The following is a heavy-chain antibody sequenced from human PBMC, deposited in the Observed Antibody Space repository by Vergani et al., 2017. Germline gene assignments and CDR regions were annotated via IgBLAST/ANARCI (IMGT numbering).Heavy chain of an antibody. V-gene: IGHV3-15*01. CDR2: IKSKTDGGTT. D-gene: IGHD3-22*01. Sequence: EVQLVESGGGLVKPGGSLRLSCAASGFTFSNAWMSWVRQASGKGLEWVGRIKSKTDGGTTDYAAPVKGRFTISRDDSKNTLYLQMNSLKTEDTAVYYCTTEWLYDAFDIWGQGTMVTVSS. J-gene: IGHJ3*02. CDR3: TTEWLYDAFDI. CDR1: GFTFSNAW.